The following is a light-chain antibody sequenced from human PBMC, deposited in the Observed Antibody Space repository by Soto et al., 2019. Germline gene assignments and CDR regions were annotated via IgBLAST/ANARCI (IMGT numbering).Light chain of an antibody. CDR1: QSISSW. CDR3: QQYNSYPWT. J-gene: IGKJ1*01. Sequence: DIQMTQSPSTLSASVGDRVTITCRASQSISSWLAWYQQKPGKAPKLLIYDASSLESGFPSRFSGSGSGTEFTLTISSLQPDDFATYYCQQYNSYPWTFGQGTK. CDR2: DAS. V-gene: IGKV1-5*01.